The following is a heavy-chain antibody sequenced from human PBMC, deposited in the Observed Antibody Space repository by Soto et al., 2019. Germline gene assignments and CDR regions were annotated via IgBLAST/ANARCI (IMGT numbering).Heavy chain of an antibody. D-gene: IGHD4-17*01. CDR2: IYHSGGT. V-gene: IGHV4-30-2*01. CDR3: ARTMTTSGWFDP. J-gene: IGHJ5*02. CDR1: CGPITSGGYS. Sequence: TSETLSLTCAFSCGPITSGGYSWSWIRQPPGKGLEWIGYIYHSGGTYYNPSLKSRVTLSIDRTKKQFSLKLKSVTAADTAVYFCARTMTTSGWFDPWGQGTLVTVSS.